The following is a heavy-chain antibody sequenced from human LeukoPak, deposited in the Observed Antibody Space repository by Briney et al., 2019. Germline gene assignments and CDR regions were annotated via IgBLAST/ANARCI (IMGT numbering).Heavy chain of an antibody. D-gene: IGHD6-19*01. CDR1: GGTFSSYA. CDR2: IIPIFGTA. CDR3: ARDPYSSGWYKDAFGI. J-gene: IGHJ3*02. Sequence: SVKVSCKASGGTFSSYAISWVRQAPGQGLEWMGGIIPIFGTANYAQKFQGRVTITADESTSTAYMELSSLRAEDTAVYYCARDPYSSGWYKDAFGIWGQGTMVTVSS. V-gene: IGHV1-69*13.